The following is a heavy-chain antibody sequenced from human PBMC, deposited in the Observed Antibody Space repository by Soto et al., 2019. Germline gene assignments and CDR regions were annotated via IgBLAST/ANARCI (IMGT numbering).Heavy chain of an antibody. CDR1: GYTFTSYG. D-gene: IGHD3-10*01. J-gene: IGHJ5*02. CDR3: ARVVYRITMVRGAPWFDP. CDR2: ISAYNGNT. Sequence: ASVKVSCKASGYTFTSYGISWVRQAPGQGLEWMGWISAYNGNTNYAQKLQGRVTMTTDTSTSTAYMELRSLRSDDTAVYYCARVVYRITMVRGAPWFDPWGKGPLVTVS. V-gene: IGHV1-18*01.